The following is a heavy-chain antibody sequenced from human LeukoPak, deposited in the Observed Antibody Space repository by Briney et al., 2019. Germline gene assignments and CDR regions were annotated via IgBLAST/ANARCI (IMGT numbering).Heavy chain of an antibody. D-gene: IGHD4-17*01. CDR3: ARGRDGDWFDY. Sequence: GGSLRLSCAASGFTVSSNYMSWVRQAPGKGLEWVSVIYSGGSTYYADSVKGRFTISRDNSKNTLYLQMNSLRAEDTAVYYCARGRDGDWFDYWGQGTLVTVSS. CDR1: GFTVSSNY. CDR2: IYSGGST. V-gene: IGHV3-66*01. J-gene: IGHJ4*02.